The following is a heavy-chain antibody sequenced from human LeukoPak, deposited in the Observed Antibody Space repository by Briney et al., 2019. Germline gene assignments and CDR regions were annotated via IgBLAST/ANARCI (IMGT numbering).Heavy chain of an antibody. D-gene: IGHD3-10*01. Sequence: ASVKVSCTASGYTFTGYYMHWVRQAPGQGLEWMGWINGNSGGTKYAQKFQGRATMTRDTSISTAYIELSRLTSDDTAVYYCARDPPTSAELDSWGQGTLVTVSS. CDR1: GYTFTGYY. CDR3: ARDPPTSAELDS. J-gene: IGHJ4*02. V-gene: IGHV1-2*02. CDR2: INGNSGGT.